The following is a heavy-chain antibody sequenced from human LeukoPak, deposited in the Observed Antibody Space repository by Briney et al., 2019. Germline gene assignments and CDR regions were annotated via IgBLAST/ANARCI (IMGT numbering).Heavy chain of an antibody. Sequence: SETLSLTCAVYGGSFSGYYWSWIRQPPGKGLEWIGEINHSGSTNYNPSLKSRVTISVDTSKNQFSLKLSSVTAADTAVYYCARGRPDGSGSYYKFDPWGQGTLVTVSS. J-gene: IGHJ5*02. D-gene: IGHD3-10*01. CDR1: GGSFSGYY. CDR2: INHSGST. V-gene: IGHV4-34*01. CDR3: ARGRPDGSGSYYKFDP.